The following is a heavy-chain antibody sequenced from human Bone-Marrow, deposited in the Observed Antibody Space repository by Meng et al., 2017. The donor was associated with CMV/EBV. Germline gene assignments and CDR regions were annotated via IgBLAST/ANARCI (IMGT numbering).Heavy chain of an antibody. CDR1: GFTFSSFE. D-gene: IGHD5-18*01. Sequence: GESLKISCAASGFTFSSFEMNWVRQAPGKGLEWISYISTSGITIDYADSVKGRFTVSRDNARNSLYLQMNSLRAEDTAVYYCARLRRIQLWSNGMDVWGQGTTVTVSS. J-gene: IGHJ6*02. V-gene: IGHV3-48*03. CDR2: ISTSGITI. CDR3: ARLRRIQLWSNGMDV.